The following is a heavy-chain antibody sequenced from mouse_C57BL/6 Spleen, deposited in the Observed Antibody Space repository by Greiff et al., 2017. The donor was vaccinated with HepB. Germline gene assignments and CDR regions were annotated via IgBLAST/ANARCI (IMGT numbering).Heavy chain of an antibody. V-gene: IGHV1-15*01. J-gene: IGHJ3*01. Sequence: VKLQESGAELVRPGASVTLSCKASGYTFTDYEMHWVKQTPVHGLEWIGAIDPETGGTAYNQKFKGKAILTADKSSSTAYMELRSLTSEDSAVYYCTRGGGTTAWFAYWGQGTLVTVSA. CDR1: GYTFTDYE. CDR3: TRGGGTTAWFAY. CDR2: IDPETGGT. D-gene: IGHD1-1*01.